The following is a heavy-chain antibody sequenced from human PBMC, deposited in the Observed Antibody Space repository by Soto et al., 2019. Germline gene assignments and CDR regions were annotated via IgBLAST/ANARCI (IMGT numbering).Heavy chain of an antibody. CDR1: GGSFSGYY. D-gene: IGHD3-10*01. V-gene: IGHV4-34*01. Sequence: QVQLQQWGAGLLKPSETLSLTCAVYGGSFSGYYWSWIRQPPGKGLEWIGEINHSGSTNYNPSLKSRVTISVDRSKNQFSLKLSSVTAADTAVYSCARGPNPRRHYSFVDDDYWGQGTLVTVSS. CDR2: INHSGST. J-gene: IGHJ4*02. CDR3: ARGPNPRRHYSFVDDDY.